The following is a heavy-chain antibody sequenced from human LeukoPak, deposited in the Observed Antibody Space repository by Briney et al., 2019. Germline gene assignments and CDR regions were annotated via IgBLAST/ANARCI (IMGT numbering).Heavy chain of an antibody. CDR1: GYTFTGYY. D-gene: IGHD4-23*01. CDR2: IIPIFGTA. Sequence: ASVKVSCKASGYTFTGYYMHWVRQAPGQGLEWMGGIIPIFGTANYAQKFQGRVTITADESTSTAYMELSSLRSEDTAVYYCARLSGNYGGNPAFDIWGQGTMVTVSS. J-gene: IGHJ3*02. V-gene: IGHV1-69*13. CDR3: ARLSGNYGGNPAFDI.